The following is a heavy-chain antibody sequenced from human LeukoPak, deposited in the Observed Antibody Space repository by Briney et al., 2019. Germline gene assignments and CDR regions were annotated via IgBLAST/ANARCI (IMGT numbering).Heavy chain of an antibody. CDR2: ISSSGGRT. CDR1: GFIFSSYA. CDR3: ARQAPTLRNYFDY. V-gene: IGHV3-64*01. J-gene: IGHJ4*02. Sequence: GGSLRLSCAASGFIFSSYAMRWVRQAPGKGLEYVSAISSSGGRTYYANSVKGRFTISRDNSKNTLYLQMGSLRAEDMAVYYCARQAPTLRNYFDYWGQGTLVTVSS.